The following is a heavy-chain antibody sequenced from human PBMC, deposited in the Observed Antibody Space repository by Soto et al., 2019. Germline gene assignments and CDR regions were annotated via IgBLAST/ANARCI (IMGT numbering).Heavy chain of an antibody. CDR3: ARAAAGELDY. Sequence: SETLSLTCTVSGGSISSYYWSWIRQPPGKGLEWIGYIHYSGSTNYNPSLKSRVTISVDTSKNQFSLKLSSVTAADTAVYYCARAAAGELDYWGQGTLVTVSS. CDR2: IHYSGST. CDR1: GGSISSYY. V-gene: IGHV4-59*01. J-gene: IGHJ4*02. D-gene: IGHD6-13*01.